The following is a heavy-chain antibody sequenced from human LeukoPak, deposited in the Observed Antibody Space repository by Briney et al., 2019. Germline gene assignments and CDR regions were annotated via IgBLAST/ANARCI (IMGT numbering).Heavy chain of an antibody. D-gene: IGHD5-24*01. J-gene: IGHJ4*02. CDR3: ARRVATKPKYFFDS. Sequence: PWETLSLTCTVSGDSTVSGGSMTTYYWTWLRQPPGKALEWIGFVYYSGVTKYNPSLESRVTISLDASKNQFSLKLSSVAAADTAMYYCARRVATKPKYFFDSWGQGTLVTVSS. CDR2: VYYSGVT. V-gene: IGHV4-59*08. CDR1: VSGDSTVSGGSMTTYY.